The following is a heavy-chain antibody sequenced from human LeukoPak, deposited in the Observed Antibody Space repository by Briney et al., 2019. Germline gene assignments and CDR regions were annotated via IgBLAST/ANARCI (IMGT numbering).Heavy chain of an antibody. J-gene: IGHJ4*02. V-gene: IGHV3-30*18. CDR1: GFTFSSYG. D-gene: IGHD6-13*01. CDR2: ISYDGSNK. CDR3: AKDISSSWAFDY. Sequence: GGSLRLSCAASGFTFSSYGMHWVRQAPGKGLEWVAVISYDGSNKYYADSVKGRFTISRDNSKNTLYLQMNSLRAEDTAVYYCAKDISSSWAFDYWGQGTLVTVSS.